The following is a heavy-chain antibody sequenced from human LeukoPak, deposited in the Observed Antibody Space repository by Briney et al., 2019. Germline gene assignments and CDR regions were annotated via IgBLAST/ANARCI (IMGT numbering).Heavy chain of an antibody. D-gene: IGHD1-26*01. V-gene: IGHV3-7*01. J-gene: IGHJ4*02. CDR1: GFIFTDYW. Sequence: GSLRLSCAASGFIFTDYWIYWVRQAPGRGLAWEANIKEDGSEKNYVDSVKGRFTISRDNAKNSLYLQMNSLRAEDTAVYYCARDELHTATYFPFDYWGQRTLVTVSS. CDR2: IKEDGSEK. CDR3: ARDELHTATYFPFDY.